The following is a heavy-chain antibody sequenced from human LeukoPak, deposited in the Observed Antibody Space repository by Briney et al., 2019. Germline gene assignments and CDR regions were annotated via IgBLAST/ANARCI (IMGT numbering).Heavy chain of an antibody. J-gene: IGHJ5*02. V-gene: IGHV4-34*01. CDR2: INHSGST. CDR3: ARAAGTPTRIDP. Sequence: SETLSLTCAVYGGSFSGYYWSWIRQPPGKGLEWIGEINHSGSTNYNPSLKSRVTISVDTSKNQFSLKLSSVTAADTAVYYCARAAGTPTRIDPWGQGTLVTVSS. D-gene: IGHD6-19*01. CDR1: GGSFSGYY.